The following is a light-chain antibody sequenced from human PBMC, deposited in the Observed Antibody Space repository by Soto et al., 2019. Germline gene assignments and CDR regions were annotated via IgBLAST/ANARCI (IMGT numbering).Light chain of an antibody. CDR2: DTS. CDR3: QQYGTSEII. V-gene: IGKV3-20*01. Sequence: IGLTQCQATLSLSPAERAKLSCTPSQTLSNSFIAWYQHKPGQAPRLLVYDTSTRATGIPDRYSGSGSGTDFTLTISRLEPEDFAVFFCQQYGTSEIIFGQGTRLEI. J-gene: IGKJ5*01. CDR1: QTLSNSF.